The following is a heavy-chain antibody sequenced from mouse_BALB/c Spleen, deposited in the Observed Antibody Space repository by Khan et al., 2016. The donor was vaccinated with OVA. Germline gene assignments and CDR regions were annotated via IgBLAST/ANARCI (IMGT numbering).Heavy chain of an antibody. V-gene: IGHV1-63*02. J-gene: IGHJ4*01. Sequence: QMQLEESGAELVRPGTSVKMSCKAAGYTFTKYWIGLVKQRPGHGLEWIGDIYPGNANTNYNEKFKGKATLTADTSSSTAYMHLNSLTSEDSAIYYCARPYYYGSTYDTMDAWGQGTSVTVSS. D-gene: IGHD1-1*01. CDR2: IYPGNANT. CDR1: GYTFTKYW. CDR3: ARPYYYGSTYDTMDA.